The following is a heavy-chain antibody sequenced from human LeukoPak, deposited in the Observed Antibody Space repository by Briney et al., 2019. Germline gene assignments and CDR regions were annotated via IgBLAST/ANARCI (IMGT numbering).Heavy chain of an antibody. V-gene: IGHV3-64*01. J-gene: IGHJ4*02. CDR3: ARTALDYGGYRDSTRSPFDY. CDR1: GFTFSSYA. D-gene: IGHD4-17*01. Sequence: GGSLRLSCAASGFTFSSYAMHWVRQAPGKGLEYVSAISSNGGSTYYANSVKGRFTISRDNSKNTLYLQMGSLRAEDMAVYYCARTALDYGGYRDSTRSPFDYWGQGTLVTVSS. CDR2: ISSNGGST.